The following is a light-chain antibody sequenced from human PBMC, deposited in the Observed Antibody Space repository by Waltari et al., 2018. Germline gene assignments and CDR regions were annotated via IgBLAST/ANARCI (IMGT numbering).Light chain of an antibody. CDR3: GTWDNTLTAVV. CDR2: ENT. J-gene: IGLJ2*01. CDR1: SSNIGNNY. Sequence: QSVLTQPPSVSAAPGQKVTISCSGSSSNIGNNYVSWYQQLPGTAPKVLIYENTKRPSGIPDRFSGSQSGTSATLGITGLRTGDEADYYCGTWDNTLTAVVFGGGTKVTVL. V-gene: IGLV1-51*02.